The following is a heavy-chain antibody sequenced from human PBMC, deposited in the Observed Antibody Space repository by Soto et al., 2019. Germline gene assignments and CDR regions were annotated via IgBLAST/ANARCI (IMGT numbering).Heavy chain of an antibody. CDR3: TTGIYYDILTGYHNVAY. J-gene: IGHJ4*02. V-gene: IGHV3-15*01. CDR1: GFNLSHPW. CDR2: IKSKTDGGTA. Sequence: VGSLRLSCVASGFNLSHPWMTWVRQAAGKGLEWVGRIKSKTDGGTAGYAAPVKGRATISRDDSKNTVYLQMNSLKTEDTAVYYCTTGIYYDILTGYHNVAYWGQGALVTVSS. D-gene: IGHD3-9*01.